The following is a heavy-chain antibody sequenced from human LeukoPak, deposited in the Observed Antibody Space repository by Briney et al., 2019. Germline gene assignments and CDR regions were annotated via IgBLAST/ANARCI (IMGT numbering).Heavy chain of an antibody. CDR1: GFTFSSYS. Sequence: TGGSLRLSCVASGFTFSSYSMNWVRRAPGKGLEWVSYISSSSSSIYYADSVKGRFTISRDKAKNSLYLQMNSLRAEDTAVYYCARGRSSGWYDYWGQGTLVTVSS. V-gene: IGHV3-48*01. D-gene: IGHD6-19*01. CDR2: ISSSSSSI. CDR3: ARGRSSGWYDY. J-gene: IGHJ4*02.